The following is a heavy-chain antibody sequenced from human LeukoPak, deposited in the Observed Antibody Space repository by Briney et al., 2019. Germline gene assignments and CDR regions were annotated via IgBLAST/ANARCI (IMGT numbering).Heavy chain of an antibody. CDR1: GFTFSSYA. D-gene: IGHD3-10*02. V-gene: IGHV3-30*04. Sequence: GGSLRLSCAASGFTFSSYAMHWVRQAPGKGLEWVAVISYDGSNEYYADSVKGRFTISRDNSKNTLYLQMNSLRAEDTAVYYCARDVQGGDGYNWFDPWGQGTLVTVSS. CDR3: ARDVQGGDGYNWFDP. J-gene: IGHJ5*02. CDR2: ISYDGSNE.